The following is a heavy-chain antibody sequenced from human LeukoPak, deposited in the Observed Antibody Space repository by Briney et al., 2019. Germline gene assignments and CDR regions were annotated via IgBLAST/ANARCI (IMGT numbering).Heavy chain of an antibody. J-gene: IGHJ4*02. CDR3: ARGVYIAAAQYGY. CDR1: GFTFRDYY. D-gene: IGHD6-13*01. V-gene: IGHV3-11*01. Sequence: GSLRLSCAASGFTFRDYYMSWIRQAPGKGLEWISYISSSGTATYYADSVKGRFTISRDNAKNSLYLQMNSLRAEDTAVYYCARGVYIAAAQYGYWGQGTLVTVSS. CDR2: ISSSGTAT.